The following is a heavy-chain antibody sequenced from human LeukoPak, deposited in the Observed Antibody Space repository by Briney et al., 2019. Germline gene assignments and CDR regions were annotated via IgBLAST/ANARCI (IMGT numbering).Heavy chain of an antibody. J-gene: IGHJ4*02. CDR3: AKVRSGGYARLAY. D-gene: IGHD5-12*01. CDR1: GFTVSSNY. Sequence: GGSLRLSCAASGFTVSSNYMSWVRQAPGKGLEWVSAISGSGGSTYYADSVKGRFTISRDNSKNTLYLQMNSLRAEDTAVYYCAKVRSGGYARLAYWGQGTLVTVSS. V-gene: IGHV3-23*01. CDR2: ISGSGGST.